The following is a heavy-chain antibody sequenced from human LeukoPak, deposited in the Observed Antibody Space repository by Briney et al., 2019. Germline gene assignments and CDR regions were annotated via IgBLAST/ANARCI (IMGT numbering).Heavy chain of an antibody. CDR2: IYPGDSDT. CDR1: GYSFTSYW. D-gene: IGHD3-9*01. Sequence: GESLKISCKGSGYSFTSYWIGWVRQMPGKGLEWMGIIYPGDSDTRYSPSFQGQVTISADKSISTAYLKWSSLKASDTAMYYCARRGLRYFDWLSMYYFDYWGQGTLVTVSS. CDR3: ARRGLRYFDWLSMYYFDY. V-gene: IGHV5-51*01. J-gene: IGHJ4*02.